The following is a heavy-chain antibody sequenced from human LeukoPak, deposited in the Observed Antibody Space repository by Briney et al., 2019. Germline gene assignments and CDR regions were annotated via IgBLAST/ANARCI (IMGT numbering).Heavy chain of an antibody. CDR1: GYTFTGYY. Sequence: ASVKVSCKASGYTFTGYYMHWVRQAPGQGLEWMGWINPNSGGTNYAQKFQGRVTMTRDMSTSTVYMELSSLRSEDTAVYYCARDRSGAFDIWGQGTMVTVSS. J-gene: IGHJ3*02. V-gene: IGHV1-2*02. CDR3: ARDRSGAFDI. D-gene: IGHD3-10*01. CDR2: INPNSGGT.